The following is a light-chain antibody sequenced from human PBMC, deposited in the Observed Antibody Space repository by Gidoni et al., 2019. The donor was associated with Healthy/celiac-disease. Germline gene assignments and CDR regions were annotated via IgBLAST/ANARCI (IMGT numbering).Light chain of an antibody. CDR2: DVS. CDR1: SSDVGGYNY. J-gene: IGLJ2*01. V-gene: IGLV2-14*03. CDR3: SEYTSSSVV. Sequence: QSALTQPASVSGSPGQSITISCTGTSSDVGGYNYVSWYQQHPGKAPKLMIYDVSNRPSGVSNRFSGSKAGNTASLTISGLQAEDEADYYCSEYTSSSVVFGGGTKLTVL.